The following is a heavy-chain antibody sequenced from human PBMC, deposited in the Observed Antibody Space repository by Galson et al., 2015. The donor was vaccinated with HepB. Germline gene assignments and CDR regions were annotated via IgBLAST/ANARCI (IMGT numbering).Heavy chain of an antibody. V-gene: IGHV1-8*01. CDR3: ARVRTWNHNHPAFDP. CDR2: MNPDSGDT. CDR1: GYTFTDYD. D-gene: IGHD1-1*01. Sequence: SVKVSCKASGYTFTDYDINWVRQATGQGLEWMGWMNPDSGDTGYAQEFQGRVTMTRNTSTNTAYMVLSSLRSDDTAVYFCARVRTWNHNHPAFDPWGRPTLVTVSS. J-gene: IGHJ5*02.